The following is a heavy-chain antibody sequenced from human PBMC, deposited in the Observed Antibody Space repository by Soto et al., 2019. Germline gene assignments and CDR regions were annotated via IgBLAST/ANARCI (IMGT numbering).Heavy chain of an antibody. J-gene: IGHJ4*02. CDR3: ARGFHSSALFSRYTKFDN. CDR1: GGSFSGYY. V-gene: IGHV4-34*01. Sequence: QVQLQQWGAGLLKPSETLSLTCAVYGGSFSGYYWTWIRQPPGKGLEWIGEINHSGNTNYNPSLKSRVTISLDMSKNQFSLKLRSATAADTAVYYCARGFHSSALFSRYTKFDNWGQGTLVTVSS. CDR2: INHSGNT. D-gene: IGHD6-6*01.